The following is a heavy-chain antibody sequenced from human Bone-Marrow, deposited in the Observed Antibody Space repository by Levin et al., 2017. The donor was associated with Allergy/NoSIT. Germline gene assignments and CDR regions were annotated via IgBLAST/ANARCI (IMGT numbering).Heavy chain of an antibody. D-gene: IGHD2-15*01. J-gene: IGHJ4*02. CDR1: GFTFDNYA. CDR2: ISGDARHI. Sequence: PGGSLRLSCEASGFTFDNYAITWVRQAPGKGLEWVSAISGDARHIYYADSVKGRFTISRDRAKYTVYLQMNSLRVEDTAVYYCAKRGGYCSGGICPYYFDYWGQGTLVTVSS. V-gene: IGHV3-23*01. CDR3: AKRGGYCSGGICPYYFDY.